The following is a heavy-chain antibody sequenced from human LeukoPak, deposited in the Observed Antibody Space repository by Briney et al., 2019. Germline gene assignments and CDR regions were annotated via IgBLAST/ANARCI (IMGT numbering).Heavy chain of an antibody. CDR1: GFTFSSYS. CDR3: ARAPNYYDSSGYPPHYFDY. CDR2: ISSSSSTI. J-gene: IGHJ4*02. Sequence: GGSLRLSCAASGFTFSSYSMNWVRQAPGKGLEWVSYISSSSSTIYYADSVKGRFTISRDNAKNSLYLQMNSLRAEDTAVYYCARAPNYYDSSGYPPHYFDYWGQGTLVTVSS. D-gene: IGHD3-22*01. V-gene: IGHV3-48*04.